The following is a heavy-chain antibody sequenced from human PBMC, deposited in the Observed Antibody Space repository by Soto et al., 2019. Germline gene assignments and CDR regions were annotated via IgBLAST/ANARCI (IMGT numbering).Heavy chain of an antibody. D-gene: IGHD6-19*01. J-gene: IGHJ5*02. CDR1: GFTFSSYW. Sequence: PGGSLRLSCAASGFTFSSYWMHWVRQAPGKGLVWVSRINSDGSSTSYADSVRGRFTISRDNAKNTLYLQMNSLRGEDTAVYYWTRDPAPSGWFGDWGQGSLVTVSS. V-gene: IGHV3-74*01. CDR3: TRDPAPSGWFGD. CDR2: INSDGSST.